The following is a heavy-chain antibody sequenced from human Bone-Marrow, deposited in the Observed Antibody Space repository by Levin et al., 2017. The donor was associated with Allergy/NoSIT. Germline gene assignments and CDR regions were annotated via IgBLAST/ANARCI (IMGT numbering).Heavy chain of an antibody. CDR3: ARTLDYYGSGVFGFDF. CDR2: LYHSGST. CDR1: GSSISTGYY. V-gene: IGHV4-38-2*01. D-gene: IGHD3-10*01. J-gene: IGHJ3*01. Sequence: SETLSLTCAVSGSSISTGYYWCWIRQPPGKGLEWVASLYHSGSTYYNPSLKSRVTISVDTSKNQFSLKLSSVTAADTAVYYCARTLDYYGSGVFGFDFWGQGTLVTVSS.